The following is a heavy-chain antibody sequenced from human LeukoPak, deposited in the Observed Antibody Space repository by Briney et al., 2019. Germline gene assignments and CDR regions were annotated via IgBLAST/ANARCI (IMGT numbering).Heavy chain of an antibody. CDR3: ARGRERSGYLDY. J-gene: IGHJ4*02. Sequence: SETLSLTCGVYGGSLSGYYWSWIRQPPGKGLEWIGEINHSGSTNYNPSLKSRVTISVDTSKNQFSLKLSSVTAADTAVYYCARGRERSGYLDYWGQGTLVTVSS. CDR1: GGSLSGYY. V-gene: IGHV4-34*01. CDR2: INHSGST. D-gene: IGHD1-1*01.